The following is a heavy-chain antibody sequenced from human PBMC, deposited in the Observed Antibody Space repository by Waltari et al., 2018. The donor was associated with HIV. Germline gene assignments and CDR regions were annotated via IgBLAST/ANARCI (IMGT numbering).Heavy chain of an antibody. D-gene: IGHD5-18*01. Sequence: QLLQSGPETRKPGASGKISCKASGYDFTSYGISWVRRAPGGVGGGGGWIWAYAGNREMYRKVKDRVILTRDTLTTVACLEVRSLTVDDTAIYYCTKGGGSWIQETHYYKAFDVWGHGTTVIV. V-gene: IGHV1-18*01. CDR2: IWAYAGNR. CDR3: TKGGGSWIQETHYYKAFDV. CDR1: GYDFTSYG. J-gene: IGHJ6*02.